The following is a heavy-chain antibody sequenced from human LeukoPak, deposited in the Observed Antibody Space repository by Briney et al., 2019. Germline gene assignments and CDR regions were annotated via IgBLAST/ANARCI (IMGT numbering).Heavy chain of an antibody. CDR1: EFTFSSYG. D-gene: IGHD3-9*01. V-gene: IGHV3-30*02. CDR3: AKDQPYKWRDRESLTGYHDY. CDR2: IRYDGGNQ. Sequence: QPGGSLRLSCVGSEFTFSSYGMHWVRQAPGKGLEWVAFIRYDGGNQYYADSVRGRFAISRDNSKNTLFLQMDSLRVEDTAVYYCAKDQPYKWRDRESLTGYHDYWGQGILVTVSP. J-gene: IGHJ4*02.